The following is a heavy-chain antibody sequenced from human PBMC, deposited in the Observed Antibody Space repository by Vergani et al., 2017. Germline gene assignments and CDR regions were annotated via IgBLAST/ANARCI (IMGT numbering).Heavy chain of an antibody. CDR3: ARVNTETNGHLYYYYYLDV. J-gene: IGHJ6*03. CDR1: GGSFTSYH. D-gene: IGHD4-11*01. Sequence: QVQLQQWGGGLLKPSETLSLTCVVNGGSFTSYHWTWIRQSPGEGLEWVGDIDHTGRLDYNPSLKRRLTMSVAKSRNQFSLTLNSVTATDTAIYFCARVNTETNGHLYYYYYLDVWGQGTAVTVS. V-gene: IGHV4-34*01. CDR2: IDHTGRL.